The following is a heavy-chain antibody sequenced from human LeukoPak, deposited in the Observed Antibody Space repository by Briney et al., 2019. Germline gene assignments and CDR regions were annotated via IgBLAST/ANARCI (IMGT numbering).Heavy chain of an antibody. CDR3: ARVRDGYPGYFDY. CDR2: IYYSGST. J-gene: IGHJ4*02. V-gene: IGHV4-30-4*01. Sequence: PSETLSLTCNVSGDSISTADFYWSWVRRPPGKGLEWIGFIYYSGSTYYNPSLKSRVTVSKDTSKNQFSLKVRSMTAADTAVYYCARVRDGYPGYFDYWGQGTLVSVSS. D-gene: IGHD5-24*01. CDR1: GDSISTADFY.